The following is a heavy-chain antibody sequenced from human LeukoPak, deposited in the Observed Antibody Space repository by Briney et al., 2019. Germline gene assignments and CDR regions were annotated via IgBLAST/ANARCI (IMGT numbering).Heavy chain of an antibody. J-gene: IGHJ6*02. CDR2: ISYGGSNK. CDR1: GFTFSSYA. CDR3: ARDSRPSGFYGMDV. D-gene: IGHD3-10*01. V-gene: IGHV3-30-3*01. Sequence: GGSLRLSCAASGFTFSSYAMHWVRQAPGKGLEWVAVISYGGSNKYYADSVKGRFTISRDNSKNTLYLQMNSLRAEDTAVYYCARDSRPSGFYGMDVWGQGTTVTVSS.